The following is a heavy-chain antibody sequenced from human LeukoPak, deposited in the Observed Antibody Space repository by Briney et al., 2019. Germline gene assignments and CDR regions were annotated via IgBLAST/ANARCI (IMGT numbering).Heavy chain of an antibody. CDR1: GYTFTGYY. Sequence: GASVKVSCKASGYTFTGYYMHCVRQAPGQGLEWMGWINPNSGGTNYAQKFQGRVTMTRDTSISTAYMELSRLRSDDTAVYYCARDTTLAVAGTSKEYYFDYWGQGTLVTVSS. CDR3: ARDTTLAVAGTSKEYYFDY. CDR2: INPNSGGT. V-gene: IGHV1-2*02. J-gene: IGHJ4*02. D-gene: IGHD6-19*01.